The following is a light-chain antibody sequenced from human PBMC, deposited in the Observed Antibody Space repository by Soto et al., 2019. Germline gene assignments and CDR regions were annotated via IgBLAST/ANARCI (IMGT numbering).Light chain of an antibody. CDR3: KQYYKLPWT. Sequence: EIVLTQSPATLSFSPVERATLSCRASHSVSSNLAWYQQKPGQAPRLLIYGASTRDTGIPARFSGSGSGTEFPLTISSLQSEDFAVYWCKQYYKLPWTFGQGTKVDI. CDR1: HSVSSN. CDR2: GAS. V-gene: IGKV3-15*01. J-gene: IGKJ1*01.